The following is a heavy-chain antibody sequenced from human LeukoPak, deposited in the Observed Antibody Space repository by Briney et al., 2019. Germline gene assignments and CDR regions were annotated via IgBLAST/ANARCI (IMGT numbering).Heavy chain of an antibody. Sequence: SETLSLTCAVSGYSISSGYYWGWIRQTPGKGLEWIGSIYHSGSTYYNPSLKSRVTISVDTSKNQFSLKLSSVTAADTAVYYCARNDILTGYSSTEFDYWGQGTLVTVSS. J-gene: IGHJ4*02. V-gene: IGHV4-38-2*01. CDR1: GYSISSGYY. CDR2: IYHSGST. CDR3: ARNDILTGYSSTEFDY. D-gene: IGHD3-9*01.